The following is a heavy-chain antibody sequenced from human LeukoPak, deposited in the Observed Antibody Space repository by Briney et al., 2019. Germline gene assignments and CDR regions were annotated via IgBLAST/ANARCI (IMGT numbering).Heavy chain of an antibody. CDR1: GGSISSYC. J-gene: IGHJ4*02. CDR2: IHYSGSA. CDR3: ATSPDSVLFDY. V-gene: IGHV4-59*01. Sequence: ASETLSLTCTVSGGSISSYCWSWIRQPPGKGLEWIGYIHYSGSANYNPSLKSRVTISVDTSKNQFSLRLSSVTAADTAVYYCATSPDSVLFDYWGQGTLVTVSS. D-gene: IGHD2-21*01.